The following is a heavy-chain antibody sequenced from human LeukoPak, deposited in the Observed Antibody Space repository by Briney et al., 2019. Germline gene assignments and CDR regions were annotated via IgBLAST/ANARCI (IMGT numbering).Heavy chain of an antibody. Sequence: SETLSLTCTDDSISSSSCSWVRQPPGKGLEWIGFMCPSGRTDYNPSLKSRVTMSIDTSKNQLSMELRFLTAADTAVYYCATSYDGKTAPYDLWGHGTLVTVSS. J-gene: IGHJ5*02. CDR3: ATSYDGKTAPYDL. D-gene: IGHD4-23*01. CDR1: DSISSSS. V-gene: IGHV4-4*08. CDR2: MCPSGRT.